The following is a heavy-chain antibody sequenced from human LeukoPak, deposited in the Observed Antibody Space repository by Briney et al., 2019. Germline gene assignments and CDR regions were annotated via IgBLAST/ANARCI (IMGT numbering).Heavy chain of an antibody. J-gene: IGHJ5*02. V-gene: IGHV4-4*07. CDR3: ANATYRYSGSYPANWFDP. Sequence: SETLSLTCTVSGGSISSYYWSWIRQPAGKGLEWIGRIYTSGSTNYNPSLKSRVTMSVDTSKNQFSLKLSSVTAADTAVYYCANATYRYSGSYPANWFDPWGQGTLVTVSS. CDR2: IYTSGST. D-gene: IGHD1-26*01. CDR1: GGSISSYY.